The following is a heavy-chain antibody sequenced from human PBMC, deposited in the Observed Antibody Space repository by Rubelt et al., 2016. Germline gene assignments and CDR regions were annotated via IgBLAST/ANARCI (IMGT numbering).Heavy chain of an antibody. J-gene: IGHJ4*02. CDR3: ARSSTCDY. D-gene: IGHD6-13*01. Sequence: CGGGLVQPGGSLRLSCVASGFTFRNYWMSWVRQAPGKGLEWVANIKEDGSERYYVDSVKGRFTISRDNAKNSLSLQINSLRDDDTAVYYCARSSTCDYWGQGTLVTVSS. CDR2: IKEDGSER. V-gene: IGHV3-7*01. CDR1: GFTFRNYW.